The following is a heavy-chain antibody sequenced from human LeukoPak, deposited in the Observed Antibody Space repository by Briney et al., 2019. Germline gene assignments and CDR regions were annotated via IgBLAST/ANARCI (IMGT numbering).Heavy chain of an antibody. CDR3: AKIEGSSSYYFDY. V-gene: IGHV3-30*18. D-gene: IGHD6-6*01. J-gene: IGHJ4*02. CDR2: ISYDGSST. Sequence: GGSLRLSCAASGFIFSTYAMHWVRQAPGKGLEWVAIISYDGSSTSYADSGKGRFTISRGNSKNTLYLQMSSLRTEDTAVYYCAKIEGSSSYYFDYWGQGTLVTVSS. CDR1: GFIFSTYA.